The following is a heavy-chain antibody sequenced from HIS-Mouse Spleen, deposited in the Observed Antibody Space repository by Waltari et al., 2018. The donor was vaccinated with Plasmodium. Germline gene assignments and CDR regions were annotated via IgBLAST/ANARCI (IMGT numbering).Heavy chain of an antibody. D-gene: IGHD2-15*01. CDR2: IIHSGST. CDR1: GGSCSGYY. CDR3: ARLVVVASKDSY. J-gene: IGHJ4*02. Sequence: QVQLQQWGAGLLKPSETLSLTCAVYGGSCSGYYWGWIRQPPGKGLEWIGEIIHSGSTNYNPSLKGRVTLSVDTSKNQFSLKLGSVTAADTAVYYCARLVVVASKDSYWGQGTLVTVSS. V-gene: IGHV4-34*12.